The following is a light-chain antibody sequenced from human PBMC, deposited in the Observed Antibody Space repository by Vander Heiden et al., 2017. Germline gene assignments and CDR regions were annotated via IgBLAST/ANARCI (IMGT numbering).Light chain of an antibody. CDR2: AAS. CDR1: QSISSY. CDR3: QQSYSTPWT. Sequence: DIQMTQSPSYLSASVGDRVTITCRASQSISSYLNWYQQKPGKAPKLLIYAASSLQSGVPSRFSGSGSGTDFTLTISILQPEDFATYYCQQSYSTPWTFGQGTKVEIK. V-gene: IGKV1-39*01. J-gene: IGKJ1*01.